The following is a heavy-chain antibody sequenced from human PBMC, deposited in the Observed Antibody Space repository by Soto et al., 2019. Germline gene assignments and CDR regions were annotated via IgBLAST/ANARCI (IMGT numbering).Heavy chain of an antibody. V-gene: IGHV1-69*06. J-gene: IGHJ4*02. CDR1: GGTFSSYA. D-gene: IGHD3-22*01. CDR2: IIPIFGTA. CDR3: ARDPSNEDYYDSSGTTDY. Sequence: QVQLVQSGAEVKKPGSSVKVSCKASGGTFSSYAISWVRQAPGQGLEWMGGIIPIFGTANYAQKFQGRVTITADKSTSTAYMELSSLRSEDTAVYYCARDPSNEDYYDSSGTTDYWGQETLVTVSS.